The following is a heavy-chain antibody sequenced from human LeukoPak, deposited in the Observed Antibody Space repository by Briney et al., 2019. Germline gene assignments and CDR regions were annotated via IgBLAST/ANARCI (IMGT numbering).Heavy chain of an antibody. J-gene: IGHJ4*02. CDR2: IWYDGSNK. D-gene: IGHD3-22*01. CDR3: ARGGEYYYDSSGYYTDY. V-gene: IGHV3-33*01. CDR1: GFTFSSYG. Sequence: GGSLRLSCAASGFTFSSYGMHWVRQAPGKGLEWVAVIWYDGSNKYYADSVKGRFTIPRDNSKNTLYLQMNSLRAEDTAVYYCARGGEYYYDSSGYYTDYWGQGTLVTVSS.